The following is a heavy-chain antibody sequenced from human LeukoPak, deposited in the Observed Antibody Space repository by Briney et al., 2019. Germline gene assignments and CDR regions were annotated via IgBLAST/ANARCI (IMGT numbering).Heavy chain of an antibody. CDR2: ISSSSSTI. D-gene: IGHD3-10*01. V-gene: IGHV3-48*04. CDR1: GFTFSRYN. CDR3: AREGYYGSGSYYVFDY. J-gene: IGHJ4*02. Sequence: PGGSLRLSCAASGFTFSRYNMNWVRQAPGKGLEWLSYISSSSSTIYYTDSVKGRFTVSRDNAKNSLYLQMNSLRAEDTAVYYCAREGYYGSGSYYVFDYWGQGTLVTVSS.